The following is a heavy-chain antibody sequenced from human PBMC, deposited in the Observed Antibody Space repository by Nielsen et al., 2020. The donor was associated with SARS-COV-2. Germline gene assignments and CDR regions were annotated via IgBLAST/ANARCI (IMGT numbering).Heavy chain of an antibody. J-gene: IGHJ4*02. V-gene: IGHV3-13*01. CDR3: ELVRGAHFDY. Sequence: GESLKISCAASGFTFSSYDMHWVRQATGKGLEWVSAIGTAGDTYYPGSVKGRFTISRENAKNSLYLQMNSLRAGDTAVYYCELVRGAHFDYWGQGTLVTVSS. D-gene: IGHD3-10*01. CDR1: GFTFSSYD. CDR2: IGTAGDT.